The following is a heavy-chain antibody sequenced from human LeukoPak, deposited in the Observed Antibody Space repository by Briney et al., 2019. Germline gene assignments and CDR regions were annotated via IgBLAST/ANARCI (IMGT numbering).Heavy chain of an antibody. V-gene: IGHV3-23*01. CDR2: IRGSGAGT. CDR3: AKQFAGCSSSWFDAFDI. Sequence: GGSLRLSCAASGFTFSNYAMNWVRQAPGKGPEWVSSIRGSGAGTYYADSVKGRFTISRDNSKDRLYLEMNSLRAEDTAVYYCAKQFAGCSSSWFDAFDIWGQGTMVTVSS. D-gene: IGHD6-13*01. J-gene: IGHJ3*02. CDR1: GFTFSNYA.